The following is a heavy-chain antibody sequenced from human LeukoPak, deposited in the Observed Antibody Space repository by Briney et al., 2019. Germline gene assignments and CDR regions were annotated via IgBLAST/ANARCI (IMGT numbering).Heavy chain of an antibody. Sequence: SETLSLTCTVSGGSISSYYWSWIRQPAGKGLEWIGRIYTSGSTNYNPSLKSRVTMSVDTSKNQFSLKLSSVTAADTAVYYCVRFPLAGGAVVKIDPWGQGTLVTVSS. CDR2: IYTSGST. D-gene: IGHD3-22*01. V-gene: IGHV4-4*07. CDR1: GGSISSYY. J-gene: IGHJ5*02. CDR3: VRFPLAGGAVVKIDP.